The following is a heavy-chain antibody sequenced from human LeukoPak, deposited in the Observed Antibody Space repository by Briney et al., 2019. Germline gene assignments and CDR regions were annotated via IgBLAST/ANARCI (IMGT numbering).Heavy chain of an antibody. J-gene: IGHJ3*02. D-gene: IGHD2-15*01. CDR1: GFTFSSYS. Sequence: GGSLRLSCAASGFTFSSYSMNWVRQAPGKGLEWVSSISSSSSCIYYADSVKGRFTISRDNAKNSLYLQMNSLRAEDTAVYYCARGQSYCSGGSCYSDAFDIWGQGTMVTVSS. CDR2: ISSSSSCI. CDR3: ARGQSYCSGGSCYSDAFDI. V-gene: IGHV3-21*01.